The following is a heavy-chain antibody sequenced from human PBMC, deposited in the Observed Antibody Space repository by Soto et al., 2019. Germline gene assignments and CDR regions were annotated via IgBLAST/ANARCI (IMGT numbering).Heavy chain of an antibody. CDR2: IIPIFGAT. CDR1: GGTFNDYA. J-gene: IGHJ6*02. Sequence: QVHLVQSGAEVKKPESSVKVSCKASGGTFNDYAFSWVRQAPGQGLEWMGGIIPIFGATNYAQLFQGRLTITADESTRTLYMELGSLRSDDTAVYYCAIAHSHHHYDMDVWGQGTTVTVSS. V-gene: IGHV1-69*01. CDR3: AIAHSHHHYDMDV. D-gene: IGHD2-21*01.